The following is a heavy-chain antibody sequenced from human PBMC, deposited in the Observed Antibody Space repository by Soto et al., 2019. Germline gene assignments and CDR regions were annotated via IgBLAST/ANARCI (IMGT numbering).Heavy chain of an antibody. CDR2: MSYSGSS. V-gene: IGHV4-59*01. CDR3: AKTRITSTAATFDP. J-gene: IGHJ5*02. Sequence: SETLSLTCTVSGGSLSTYYWSWIRQPPGKGLEWIVYMSYSGSSNYNPSLKSRVTMSVDTSKNQVSLKLSSVTAADTAVYYCAKTRITSTAATFDPWGQGTLVTVSS. D-gene: IGHD1-20*01. CDR1: GGSLSTYY.